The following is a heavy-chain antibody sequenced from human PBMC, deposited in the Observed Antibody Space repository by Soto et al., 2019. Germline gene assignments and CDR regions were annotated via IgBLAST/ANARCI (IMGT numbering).Heavy chain of an antibody. V-gene: IGHV4-39*01. CDR1: GESISSSSYY. CDR2: IYYSGRT. CDR3: ARQRTTVVTQAYFDH. D-gene: IGHD2-21*02. Sequence: SETLSLTCIVSGESISSSSYYWVWIRHPPGKGLEWIGSIYYSGRTYYNPSYKSRVTISIDTSKNQFSLKLSSVTATDTAVYYCARQRTTVVTQAYFDHWGQGALVTVSS. J-gene: IGHJ4*02.